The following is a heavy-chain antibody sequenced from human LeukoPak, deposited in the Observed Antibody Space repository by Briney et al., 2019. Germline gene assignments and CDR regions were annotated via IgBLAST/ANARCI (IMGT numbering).Heavy chain of an antibody. CDR3: ADLGTSD. V-gene: IGHV3-7*01. D-gene: IGHD1-7*01. CDR2: INSDGSAK. Sequence: GGSLRLSCAVSGFRFSSQWMTWVRQAPGAGLEWVATINSDGSAKYHVDSVKGRFTISRDNAKNLVYLQMSILRAEDTAVYYCADLGTSDCGQGTLVTVSS. CDR1: GFRFSSQW. J-gene: IGHJ4*02.